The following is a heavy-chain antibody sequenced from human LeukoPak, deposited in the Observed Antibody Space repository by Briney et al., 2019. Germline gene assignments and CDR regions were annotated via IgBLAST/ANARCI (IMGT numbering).Heavy chain of an antibody. D-gene: IGHD3-16*01. CDR1: GFTFSTYG. CDR2: IRYDGSNK. Sequence: GGSLRLSCAASGFTFSTYGMHWVRQAPGKGLEWVALIRYDGSNKYYADSVKGRFTISRDNSKNTLYLQMNSLRAEDTAVYYCAKAGESGYSFYYYMDVWGKGTTVTVSS. V-gene: IGHV3-30*02. CDR3: AKAGESGYSFYYYMDV. J-gene: IGHJ6*03.